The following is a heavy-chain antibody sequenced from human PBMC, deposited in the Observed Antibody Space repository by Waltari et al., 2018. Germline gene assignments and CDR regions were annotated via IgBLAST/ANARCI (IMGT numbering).Heavy chain of an antibody. D-gene: IGHD3-3*01. CDR2: IFSNDEK. Sequence: QVTLKESGPVLVKPTETLTLTCTVSGFSLSNARMGVSWIRQPPGKALEWLAHIFSNDEKSYSTSLKSRLTISKDTSKSQVVLTMTNMDPVDTATYYCARSQMGYYDFWSGYSLDAFDIWGQGTMVIVSS. CDR3: ARSQMGYYDFWSGYSLDAFDI. V-gene: IGHV2-26*01. J-gene: IGHJ3*02. CDR1: GFSLSNARMG.